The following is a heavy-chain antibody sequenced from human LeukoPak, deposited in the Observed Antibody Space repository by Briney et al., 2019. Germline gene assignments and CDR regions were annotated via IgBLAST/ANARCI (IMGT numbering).Heavy chain of an antibody. V-gene: IGHV3-30*04. CDR2: ISYDGSNK. J-gene: IGHJ4*02. CDR3: ARTKDTAMVPFDY. D-gene: IGHD5-18*01. Sequence: GRSLRLSCAASGFTFSSYAMHWVRQAPGKGLEWVAVISYDGSNKYYADSVKGRFTISRDNSKNTLYLQMNSLRAEDTAVYYCARTKDTAMVPFDYWGRGTLVTVSS. CDR1: GFTFSSYA.